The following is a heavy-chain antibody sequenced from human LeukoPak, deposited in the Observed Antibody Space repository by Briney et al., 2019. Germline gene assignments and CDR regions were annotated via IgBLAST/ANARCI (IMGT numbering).Heavy chain of an antibody. D-gene: IGHD2-15*01. CDR3: ARHGALCTGGSCTRFDP. CDR1: GGSISSSNYY. V-gene: IGHV4-39*01. CDR2: IYYSGST. Sequence: SETLSLTCTVSGGSISSSNYYWGWIHQPPGKGLEWIGTIYYSGSTYYNSSLKSRVTISVDTSKNHFSLKVSSVTATDTAMYYCARHGALCTGGSCTRFDPWGQGTLVTVSS. J-gene: IGHJ5*02.